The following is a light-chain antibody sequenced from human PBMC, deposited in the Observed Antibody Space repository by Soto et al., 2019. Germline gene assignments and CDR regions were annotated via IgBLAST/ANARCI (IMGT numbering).Light chain of an antibody. CDR3: QQRVNWPPT. J-gene: IGKJ4*01. Sequence: EIVLTQSTASLSLSPGERATLSCRAGQSVSDYLAWYQQKPGQPPRLLFFDASNRATGVPARFSAGGSGTEFTLIINSLEPEDFAVYYCQQRVNWPPTFGGGTKVEI. V-gene: IGKV3-11*01. CDR1: QSVSDY. CDR2: DAS.